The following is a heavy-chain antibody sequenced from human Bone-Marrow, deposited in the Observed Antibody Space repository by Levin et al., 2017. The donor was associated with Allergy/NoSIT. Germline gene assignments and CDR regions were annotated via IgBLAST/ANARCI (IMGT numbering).Heavy chain of an antibody. V-gene: IGHV3-30*18. D-gene: IGHD6-6*01. CDR3: AKGGSSSSDHADFDY. CDR2: ISYDGSNK. J-gene: IGHJ4*02. Sequence: QSGGSLRLSCAASGFTFSSYGMHWVRQAPGKGLEWVAVISYDGSNKYYADSVKGRFTISRDNSKNTLYLQMNSLRAEDTAVYYCAKGGSSSSDHADFDYWGQGTLVTVSS. CDR1: GFTFSSYG.